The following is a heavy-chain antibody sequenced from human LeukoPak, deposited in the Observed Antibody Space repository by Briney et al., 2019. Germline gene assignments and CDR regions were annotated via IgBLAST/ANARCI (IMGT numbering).Heavy chain of an antibody. CDR3: ARARDYGGNSGDAFDI. CDR1: GYTFTGYY. CDR2: INPNSGGT. Sequence: ASVKVSCKASGYTFTGYYMHWVRQAPGQGLEWMGWINPNSGGTNYAQKFQGRVTMTRDTSISTAYMELSRLRSDDTAVYYCARARDYGGNSGDAFDIWGQGTMVTVSS. V-gene: IGHV1-2*02. J-gene: IGHJ3*02. D-gene: IGHD4-23*01.